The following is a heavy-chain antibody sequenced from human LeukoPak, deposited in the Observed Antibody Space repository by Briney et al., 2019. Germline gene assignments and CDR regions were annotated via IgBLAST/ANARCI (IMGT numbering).Heavy chain of an antibody. Sequence: GESLKISCKGSGYSFTRYWIGWVRQAPGQGLEWMGWINPNSGGTNYAQKFQGRVTMTRDTSISTAYMELSRLRSDDTAVYYCARELYGDYGLLGYWGQGTLVTVSS. CDR2: INPNSGGT. D-gene: IGHD4-17*01. CDR1: GYSFTRYW. CDR3: ARELYGDYGLLGY. J-gene: IGHJ4*02. V-gene: IGHV1-2*02.